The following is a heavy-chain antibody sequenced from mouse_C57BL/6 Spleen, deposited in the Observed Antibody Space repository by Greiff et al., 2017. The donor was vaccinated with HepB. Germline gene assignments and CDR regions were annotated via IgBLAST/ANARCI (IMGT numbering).Heavy chain of an antibody. CDR1: GYAFTNYL. CDR2: INPGSGGT. V-gene: IGHV1-54*01. CDR3: SRKEAMDY. Sequence: QVQLQQSGAELVRPGTSVKVSCKASGYAFTNYLIEWVKQRPGQGLEWIGVINPGSGGTNYNEKFKGKATLTADKSSSTAYMQLSSLTSEDSAVYFYSRKEAMDYWGQQTSVTVSS. J-gene: IGHJ4*01.